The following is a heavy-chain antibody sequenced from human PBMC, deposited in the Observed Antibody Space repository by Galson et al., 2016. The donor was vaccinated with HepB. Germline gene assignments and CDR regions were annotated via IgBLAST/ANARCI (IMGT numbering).Heavy chain of an antibody. V-gene: IGHV3-30-3*01. J-gene: IGHJ3*02. Sequence: SLRLSCAASGFTLSKYHMHWVRQAPGKGLEWVALPFHDEDYTYYPDSVKGRFTISRDNTKGTVYLHMNSLRDEDTAVYYCTREANDAFDIWGQGTMVTVAS. CDR1: GFTLSKYH. CDR3: TREANDAFDI. CDR2: PFHDEDYT.